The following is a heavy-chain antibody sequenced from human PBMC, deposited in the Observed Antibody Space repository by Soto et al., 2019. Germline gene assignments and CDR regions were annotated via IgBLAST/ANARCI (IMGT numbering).Heavy chain of an antibody. J-gene: IGHJ6*03. CDR3: ARGLLADYDILTGYYNYYYYYMDV. CDR2: IYYSGST. CDR1: GGSISSYY. D-gene: IGHD3-9*01. V-gene: IGHV4-59*01. Sequence: SETLSLTCTVSGGSISSYYWSWIRQPPGKGLEWIGYIYYSGSTNYNPSLKSRVTISVDTSKNQCSLKLSSVTAADTAVYYCARGLLADYDILTGYYNYYYYYMDVWGKGTTVTVSS.